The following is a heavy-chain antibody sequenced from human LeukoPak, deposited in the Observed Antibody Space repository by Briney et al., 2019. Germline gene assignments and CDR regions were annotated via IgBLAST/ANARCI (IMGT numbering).Heavy chain of an antibody. Sequence: ASVKVSCKASGYTFTSYGISWVRQAPGQGLEWMGWISAYNGNTNYAQKLQGRVTMTTDTSTSTAYRELRSLRSDDTAVYYCERDPGRERGDYWGQGTLLTVSS. CDR2: ISAYNGNT. J-gene: IGHJ4*02. CDR3: ERDPGRERGDY. V-gene: IGHV1-18*01. CDR1: GYTFTSYG.